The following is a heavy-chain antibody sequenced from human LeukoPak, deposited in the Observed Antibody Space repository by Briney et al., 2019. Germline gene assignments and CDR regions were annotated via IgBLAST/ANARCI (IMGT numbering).Heavy chain of an antibody. CDR1: GGTFSSYA. D-gene: IGHD5-24*01. J-gene: IGHJ4*02. CDR2: IIPIFGTA. CDR3: ARGSRDGYNLNY. V-gene: IGHV1-69*13. Sequence: ASVKVSCKASGGTFSSYAISWVRQAPGQGLEWMGGIIPIFGTANYAQKFQGRVTITADESTSTAYMELSSLRSEDTAVYYCARGSRDGYNLNYWGQGTLVTVSS.